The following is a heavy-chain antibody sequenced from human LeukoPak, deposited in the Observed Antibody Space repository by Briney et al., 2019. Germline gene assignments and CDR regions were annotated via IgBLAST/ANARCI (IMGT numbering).Heavy chain of an antibody. Sequence: GGSLRLSCAASGFTFSSYWMSWVRQAPGKGLEWVANIKQDGSEKYYVDSVKGRFTISRDNAKNSLYLQMNSLRAEDTAVYYCARGARVYGSGNSRLDYWGQGTLVTVSS. J-gene: IGHJ4*02. V-gene: IGHV3-7*03. D-gene: IGHD3-10*01. CDR3: ARGARVYGSGNSRLDY. CDR2: IKQDGSEK. CDR1: GFTFSSYW.